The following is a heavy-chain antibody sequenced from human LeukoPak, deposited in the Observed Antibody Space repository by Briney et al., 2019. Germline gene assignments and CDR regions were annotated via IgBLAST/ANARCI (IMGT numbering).Heavy chain of an antibody. V-gene: IGHV3-30*02. CDR2: IRYDGSNK. CDR1: GFTFSSYG. CDR3: AKDQEGGAGTGRFDY. J-gene: IGHJ4*02. Sequence: GGSLRLSCAASGFTFSSYGMHWVRQAPGKGLEWVTFIRYDGSNKYYADSVKGRFTISRDNSKNTLNLHMNSLRAEDTAVYYCAKDQEGGAGTGRFDYWGQGTLVTVSS. D-gene: IGHD6-13*01.